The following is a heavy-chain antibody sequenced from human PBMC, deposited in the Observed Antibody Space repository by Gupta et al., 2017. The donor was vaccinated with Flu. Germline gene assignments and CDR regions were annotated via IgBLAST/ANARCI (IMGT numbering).Heavy chain of an antibody. CDR3: AHRRPYRGNWDGGWFDP. J-gene: IGHJ5*01. CDR1: G. V-gene: IGHV2-5*02. Sequence: GVAWIRQAQGKAREWLEVIYGDEEKRYSPSLKRRLTITKDTPKNQVVLTMTNMDPTETGTYFCAHRRPYRGNWDGGWFDPWGQGTLVTVS. D-gene: IGHD1-1*01. CDR2: IYGDEEK.